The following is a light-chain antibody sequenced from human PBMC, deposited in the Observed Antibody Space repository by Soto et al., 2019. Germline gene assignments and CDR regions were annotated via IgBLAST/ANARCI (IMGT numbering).Light chain of an antibody. Sequence: IVFTTSPTTPSLSPGERATPSCRARQNVRKNLAWYQQKPGQAPRLLIYGASTRATGIPARFSGDGSGTEFTLTIDSLQSEDFVVYYCLQYDGWPLTFGQGTRLEN. V-gene: IGKV3-15*01. CDR1: QNVRKN. CDR3: LQYDGWPLT. CDR2: GAS. J-gene: IGKJ5*01.